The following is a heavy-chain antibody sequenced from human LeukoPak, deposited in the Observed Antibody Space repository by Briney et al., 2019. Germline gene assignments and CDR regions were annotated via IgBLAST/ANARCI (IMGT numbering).Heavy chain of an antibody. D-gene: IGHD3-16*02. J-gene: IGHJ4*02. CDR2: IYYSGST. CDR1: GGSVSSGSYY. Sequence: SETLFLTCTVSGGSVSSGSYYWSWIRQPPGKGLEWIGYIYYSGSTNYNPSLKSRVTISVDTSKNQFSLKLSSVTAADTAVYYCARDNGDDYVWGSYRTNRAYYFDYWGQGTLVTVSS. CDR3: ARDNGDDYVWGSYRTNRAYYFDY. V-gene: IGHV4-61*01.